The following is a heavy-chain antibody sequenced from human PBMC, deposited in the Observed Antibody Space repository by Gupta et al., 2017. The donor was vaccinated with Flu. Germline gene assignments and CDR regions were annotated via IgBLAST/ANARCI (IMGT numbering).Heavy chain of an antibody. CDR3: ARALWTYYYDSSGYADF. CDR2: ITSGGDYR. CDR1: S. D-gene: IGHD3-22*01. J-gene: IGHJ4*02. V-gene: IGHV3-21*01. Sequence: SMNWVRQAPGKGLEWVSSITSGGDYRYYADSVKGRFTISRDNAKNSLYLHMNSLRPEDTAVYFCARALWTYYYDSSGYADFWGQGTLVTVSS.